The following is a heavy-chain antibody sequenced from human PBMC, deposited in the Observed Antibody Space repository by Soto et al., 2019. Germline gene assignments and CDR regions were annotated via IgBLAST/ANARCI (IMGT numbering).Heavy chain of an antibody. CDR3: ARDPDYDFWGHFDY. Sequence: QVQLVESGGGVVQPGRSLRLSCAASGFTFSSYAMHWVRQAPGKGLEWVAVISYDGSNKYYADSVKGRFTISRDNSKNTLYLQMNSLIAEYPAVYYCARDPDYDFWGHFDYWGQGTLVTVSS. D-gene: IGHD3-3*01. CDR1: GFTFSSYA. J-gene: IGHJ4*02. CDR2: ISYDGSNK. V-gene: IGHV3-30-3*01.